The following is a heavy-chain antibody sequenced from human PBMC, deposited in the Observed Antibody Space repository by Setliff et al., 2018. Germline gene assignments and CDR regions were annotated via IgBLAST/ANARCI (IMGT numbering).Heavy chain of an antibody. D-gene: IGHD3-22*01. V-gene: IGHV1-69*05. CDR3: ARVGVPSGYWYYLDY. CDR2: IIPVFRTA. J-gene: IGHJ4*02. CDR1: GGTFRTDG. Sequence: SVKVSCKASGGTFRTDGFSWVRQAPGQGLEWMGRIIPVFRTANYAQKFKGRVTMTRDTSITTVHMELRRLTSDDTAIYYCARVGVPSGYWYYLDYWGQGTQVTVSS.